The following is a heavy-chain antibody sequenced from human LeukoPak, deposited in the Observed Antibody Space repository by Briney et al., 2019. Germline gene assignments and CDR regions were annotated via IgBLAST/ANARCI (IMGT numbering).Heavy chain of an antibody. CDR2: INYSGSTM. CDR1: GFTFSDYY. Sequence: PGGSLRLSCVASGFTFSDYYMSWIRQAPGKGLEWVSYINYSGSTMYYADSVKGRFTISRDNAKNSLYLQMNSLRAEDTALYYCARVIGYSYGESLDYWGQGTLVTVSS. CDR3: ARVIGYSYGESLDY. J-gene: IGHJ4*02. D-gene: IGHD5-18*01. V-gene: IGHV3-11*01.